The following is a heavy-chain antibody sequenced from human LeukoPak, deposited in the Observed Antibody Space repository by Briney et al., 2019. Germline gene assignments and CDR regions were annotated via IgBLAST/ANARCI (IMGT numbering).Heavy chain of an antibody. D-gene: IGHD6-19*01. CDR1: GFTFSSYA. Sequence: PGGSLRLSCAASGFTFSSYAMSWVRQAPGKGLEWVSAISGSGGSTYYADSVKGRFTISRDNSKNTLYLQMNSLRVEDTAVYYCAKLPGSSGWHGFYYFDYWGQGTLVTVSS. J-gene: IGHJ4*02. CDR2: ISGSGGST. CDR3: AKLPGSSGWHGFYYFDY. V-gene: IGHV3-23*01.